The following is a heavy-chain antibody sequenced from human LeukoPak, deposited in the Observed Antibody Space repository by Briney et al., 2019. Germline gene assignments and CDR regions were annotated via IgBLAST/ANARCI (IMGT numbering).Heavy chain of an antibody. J-gene: IGHJ4*02. CDR2: IYYSGST. V-gene: IGHV4-39*07. Sequence: SETLSLTCTVSGGPISSSSYYWGWIRQPPGKGLEWIGSIYYSGSTYYNPSLKSRVTISVDTSKNQFSLKLSSVTAADTAVYYCARDTDAYFDYWGQGTLVTVSS. CDR1: GGPISSSSYY. CDR3: ARDTDAYFDY.